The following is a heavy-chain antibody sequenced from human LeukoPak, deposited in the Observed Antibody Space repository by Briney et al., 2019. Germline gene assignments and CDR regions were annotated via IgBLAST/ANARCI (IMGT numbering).Heavy chain of an antibody. CDR1: GFTFSSYA. CDR3: AKVSCSSTSCYPNRNYYYYGMDV. D-gene: IGHD2-2*01. J-gene: IGHJ6*02. V-gene: IGHV3-23*01. CDR2: ISGSGGST. Sequence: GASLRLSCAASGFTFSSYAMSWVRQAPGKGLEWVSAISGSGGSTYYADSVKGRFTISRDNSKNTLYLQMNSLRAEDTAVYYCAKVSCSSTSCYPNRNYYYYGMDVWGQGTTVTVSS.